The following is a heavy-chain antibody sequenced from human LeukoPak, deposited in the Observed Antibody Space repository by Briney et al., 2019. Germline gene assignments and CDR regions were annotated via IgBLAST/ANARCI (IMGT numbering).Heavy chain of an antibody. CDR1: GGTFSSYA. J-gene: IGHJ3*02. D-gene: IGHD4-17*01. V-gene: IGHV1-69*13. Sequence: ASVKVSCKASGGTFSSYAISWVRQAPGQGLEWMGGIIPIFGTANYAQKFQGRVTITADESTSTAYMELSSLRSEDTAVYYCARRGDYPNDAFDIRGQGTMVTVSS. CDR2: IIPIFGTA. CDR3: ARRGDYPNDAFDI.